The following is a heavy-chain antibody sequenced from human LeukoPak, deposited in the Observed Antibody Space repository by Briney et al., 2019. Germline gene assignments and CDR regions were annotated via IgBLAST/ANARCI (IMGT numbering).Heavy chain of an antibody. V-gene: IGHV3-9*01. Sequence: GGSLRLSCAASGFTFDDYAMHWVRQAPGKGLEWVSGISWNSGSIGYADSVKGRFTISRDNAKNSLYLQMNSLRAEDTALYYCAKDEGSYADYEDYYYYYGMDVRGQGTTVTVSS. CDR3: AKDEGSYADYEDYYYYYGMDV. CDR2: ISWNSGSI. CDR1: GFTFDDYA. D-gene: IGHD4-17*01. J-gene: IGHJ6*02.